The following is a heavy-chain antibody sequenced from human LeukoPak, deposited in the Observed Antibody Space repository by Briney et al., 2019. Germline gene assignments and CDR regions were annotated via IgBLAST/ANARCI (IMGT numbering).Heavy chain of an antibody. CDR2: IYTSGST. D-gene: IGHD2-8*02. CDR3: ARDCPIDWCEYFDY. V-gene: IGHV4-4*07. CDR1: GGSISSYY. Sequence: KPSETLSLTCTGSGGSISSYYWSWIRQPAGKGLEWIGRIYTSGSTNNNTSLKSRVTMSVDTSKNQFSLKLSSVTAADTAVYYCARDCPIDWCEYFDYWGQGTLVTVSS. J-gene: IGHJ4*02.